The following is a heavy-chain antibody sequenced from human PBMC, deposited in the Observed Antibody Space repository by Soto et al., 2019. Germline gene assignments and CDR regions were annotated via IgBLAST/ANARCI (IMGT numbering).Heavy chain of an antibody. J-gene: IGHJ6*02. CDR2: IIPIFGTA. CDR1: VEGYSSYA. V-gene: IGHV1-69*13. Sequence: SVKRACKTFVEGYSSYAISWGRLTPGQGLEWMGGIIPIFGTANYAQKFQGRVTITADESTSTAYMELSSLRSEDTAVYYGAREQQQTYYGTDVWGQGTTVTVSS. CDR3: AREQQQTYYGTDV. D-gene: IGHD6-13*01.